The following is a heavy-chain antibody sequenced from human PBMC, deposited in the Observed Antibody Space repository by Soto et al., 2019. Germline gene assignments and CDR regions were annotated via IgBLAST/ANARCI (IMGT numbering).Heavy chain of an antibody. Sequence: EVQLVESGEGLLEPGGSLRLSCAASGFTFSSYSMNWVRQAPGKGLAWVSYISSSSSTIYYADSVKGRFTISRDNAKNSLYLQMNSLGDEDTAVYYCARDGGSLGYWGQGTLVTVSS. CDR3: ARDGGSLGY. J-gene: IGHJ4*02. CDR2: ISSSSSTI. V-gene: IGHV3-48*02. CDR1: GFTFSSYS. D-gene: IGHD1-26*01.